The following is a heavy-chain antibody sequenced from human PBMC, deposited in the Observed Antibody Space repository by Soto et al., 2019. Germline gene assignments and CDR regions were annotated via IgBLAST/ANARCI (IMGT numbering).Heavy chain of an antibody. D-gene: IGHD2-21*01. J-gene: IGHJ6*03. CDR1: GGSFSGYY. Sequence: SQTMSLPCAVYGGSFSGYYLSWIRQNPGKGLEWIGEINHSGSTNYNPSLKSRVTISVDTSKNQFSLKLSSVTAADTAVYYCARVVGGVRKRYYYYYMDVWGKGTTVTVSS. CDR3: ARVVGGVRKRYYYYYMDV. V-gene: IGHV4-34*01. CDR2: INHSGST.